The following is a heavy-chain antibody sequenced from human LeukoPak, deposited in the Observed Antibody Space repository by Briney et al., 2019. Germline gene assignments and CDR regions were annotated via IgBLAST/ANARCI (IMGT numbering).Heavy chain of an antibody. V-gene: IGHV3-74*01. Sequence: GGSLRLSCVASGFTFSSYWIHWVRQAPGKGLVWVSRINSDGSSTNYADSVKGRFTVSRDNAKNTVYVQMHSLRAEDTAVYYCARSSGYDFDMWGQGTMVTVSS. CDR2: INSDGSST. J-gene: IGHJ3*02. D-gene: IGHD3-22*01. CDR3: ARSSGYDFDM. CDR1: GFTFSSYW.